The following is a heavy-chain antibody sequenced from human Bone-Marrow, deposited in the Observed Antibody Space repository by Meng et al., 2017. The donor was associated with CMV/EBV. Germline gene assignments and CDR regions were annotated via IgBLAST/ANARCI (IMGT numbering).Heavy chain of an antibody. CDR1: GYIFTDSY. J-gene: IGHJ6*02. CDR2: INPNRGGT. Sequence: ASVKVSCKASGYIFTDSYIHWVRQAPGQGLEWMGWINPNRGGTNYAQKFQGRVTITRNTSISTAYMELSSLRSEDTAVYYCARGAGLGYCSSTSCSLPYYYYGMDVWGQGTTVTVSS. V-gene: IGHV1-2*02. D-gene: IGHD2-2*01. CDR3: ARGAGLGYCSSTSCSLPYYYYGMDV.